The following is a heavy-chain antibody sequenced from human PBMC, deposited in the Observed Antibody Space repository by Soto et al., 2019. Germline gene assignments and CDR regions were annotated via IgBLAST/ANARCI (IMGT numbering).Heavy chain of an antibody. V-gene: IGHV4-39*01. CDR2: IFYSGST. CDR1: GGSISSRSYY. D-gene: IGHD3-22*01. CDR3: ATYCDSSGYYPGALGY. J-gene: IGHJ4*02. Sequence: PSETLSLTCTVSGGSISSRSYYWGWIRQPPGKGLEWIANIFYSGSTYYNPSLKSRVTISVDTSKNQFSLELSSVTAADTAVYFCATYCDSSGYYPGALGYWGQGTLVTVSS.